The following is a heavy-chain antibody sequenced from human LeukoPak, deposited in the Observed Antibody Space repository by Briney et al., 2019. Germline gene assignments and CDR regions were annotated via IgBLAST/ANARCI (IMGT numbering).Heavy chain of an antibody. CDR1: GGTFSSYA. D-gene: IGHD3-22*01. V-gene: IGHV1-69*13. Sequence: SVKVSCKASGGTFSSYAISWVRQAPGQGLEWMGGIIPIFGTANYAQKFQGRVTITADESTNTAYLELSSLRFEDTAVYYCAREWSYESSGYFYYYWGQGTLVTVSS. CDR3: AREWSYESSGYFYYY. J-gene: IGHJ4*02. CDR2: IIPIFGTA.